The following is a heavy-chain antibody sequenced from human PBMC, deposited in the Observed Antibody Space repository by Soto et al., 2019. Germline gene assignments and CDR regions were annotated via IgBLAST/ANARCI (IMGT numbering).Heavy chain of an antibody. J-gene: IGHJ5*02. V-gene: IGHV3-30*18. CDR2: ISYDGSNK. Sequence: GGSLRLSCAASGFTFSSYGMHWVRQAPGKGLEWVAVISYDGSNKYYADSVKGRFTISRDNSKNTLYLQMNSLRAEDTAVYYCAKDRDNWNYESXPNWFDPWGQGT. CDR3: AKDRDNWNYESXPNWFDP. CDR1: GFTFSSYG. D-gene: IGHD1-7*01.